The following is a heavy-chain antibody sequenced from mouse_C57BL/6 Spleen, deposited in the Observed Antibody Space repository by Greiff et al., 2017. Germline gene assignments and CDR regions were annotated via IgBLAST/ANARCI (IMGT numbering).Heavy chain of an antibody. J-gene: IGHJ2*01. CDR1: GYTFTDYY. V-gene: IGHV1-26*01. D-gene: IGHD3-1*01. Sequence: EVMLQQSGPELVKPGASVKISCKASGYTFTDYYMNWVKQSHGKSLEWIGDINPNNGGTSYNQKFKGKATLTVDKSSSTAYMELRSLTSEDSAVYYCARSGGYFDYWGQGTTLTVSS. CDR3: ARSGGYFDY. CDR2: INPNNGGT.